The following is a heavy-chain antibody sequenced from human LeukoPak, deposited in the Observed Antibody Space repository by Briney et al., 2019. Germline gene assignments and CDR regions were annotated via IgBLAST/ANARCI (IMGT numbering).Heavy chain of an antibody. CDR2: ISGSGGST. CDR1: GFTFSGYA. Sequence: GGSLRLSCAASGFTFSGYAMSWVRQAPGKGLELVSAISGSGGSTYYADSVKGRFTISRDNSKNTLYLQMNSLRAEDTAVYYCAKDDEIAAAAAFDYWGQGTLVTVSS. CDR3: AKDDEIAAAAAFDY. D-gene: IGHD6-13*01. J-gene: IGHJ4*02. V-gene: IGHV3-23*01.